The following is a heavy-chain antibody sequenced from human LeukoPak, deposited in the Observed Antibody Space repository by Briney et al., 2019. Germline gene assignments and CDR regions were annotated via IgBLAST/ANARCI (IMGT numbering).Heavy chain of an antibody. Sequence: GGSLRLSCVASGFTFRSYAMSWVRQAPGKGLEWVSTISGGGGFTYYPDSVKGRFTISRDNSKNTVSLQMNNLRVEDTAVYYCAKEMMRVILFDLWGRGTLVSVSS. J-gene: IGHJ2*01. D-gene: IGHD2-21*01. CDR2: ISGGGGFT. CDR3: AKEMMRVILFDL. CDR1: GFTFRSYA. V-gene: IGHV3-23*01.